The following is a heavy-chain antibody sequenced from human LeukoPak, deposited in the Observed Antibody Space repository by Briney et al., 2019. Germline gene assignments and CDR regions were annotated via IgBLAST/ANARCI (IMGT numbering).Heavy chain of an antibody. CDR1: GGSISSYY. D-gene: IGHD5-12*01. V-gene: IGHV4-34*01. Sequence: SETLSLTCTVSGGSISSYYWSWIRQPPGKGLEWIGEINHSGSTNYNPSLKSRVTISVDTSKNQFSLKLSSVTAADTAVYYCARGGYSGYEVRFDYWGQGTLVTVSS. CDR2: INHSGST. J-gene: IGHJ4*02. CDR3: ARGGYSGYEVRFDY.